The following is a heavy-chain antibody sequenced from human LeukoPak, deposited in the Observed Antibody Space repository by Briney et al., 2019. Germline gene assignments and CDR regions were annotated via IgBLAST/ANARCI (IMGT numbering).Heavy chain of an antibody. J-gene: IGHJ4*02. CDR1: GFTFSTYA. CDR3: AKGITYDSLDF. CDR2: ISDSRGNT. V-gene: IGHV3-23*01. Sequence: GGSLRLSCAASGFTFSTYAMTWVRQAPGKGLEWVSSISDSRGNTFYSDSVKGRFTISRDNSKNTLYLQMNSLRAEDTAVYYCAKGITYDSLDFWGQGTLVTVSS. D-gene: IGHD3-10*01.